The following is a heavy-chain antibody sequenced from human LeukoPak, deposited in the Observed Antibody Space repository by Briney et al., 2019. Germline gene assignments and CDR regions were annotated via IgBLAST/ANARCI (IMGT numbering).Heavy chain of an antibody. D-gene: IGHD2-2*01. CDR2: ISVYNGNT. CDR1: GYTFTGYN. V-gene: IGHV1-18*04. J-gene: IGHJ4*02. Sequence: ASVKVSCKASGYTFTGYNIHWVRQAPGQGLEWMGWISVYNGNTNYTQKFQGRVTMTTDTSTTTAYMELRSLRSDDTAVYYCARVYCSSTSCYAVDYWGQGTLVTVSS. CDR3: ARVYCSSTSCYAVDY.